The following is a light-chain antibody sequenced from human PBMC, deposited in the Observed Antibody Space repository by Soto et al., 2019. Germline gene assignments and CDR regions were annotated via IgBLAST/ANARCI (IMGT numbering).Light chain of an antibody. CDR3: CSYEGTYSFRV. CDR2: DVN. J-gene: IGLJ2*01. Sequence: QSALTQPRSVSGSPGQSVTISCTGTSSDVGAYKYVSWYQQHPGKAPKFMIYDVNKRPSGVPDRFSGSKSGNTASLTISGLQAEDEGDYFCCSYEGTYSFRVFGGGTKLTVL. CDR1: SSDVGAYKY. V-gene: IGLV2-11*01.